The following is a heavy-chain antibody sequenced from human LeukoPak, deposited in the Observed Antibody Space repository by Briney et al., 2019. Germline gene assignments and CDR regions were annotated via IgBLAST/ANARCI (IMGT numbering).Heavy chain of an antibody. CDR3: ARAARVICSSTSCYVPYYYYYMDV. J-gene: IGHJ6*03. CDR2: INHSGST. D-gene: IGHD2-2*01. CDR1: GGSFSGYY. Sequence: SKTLSLTCAVYGGSFSGYYWSWIRQPPGKGLEWIGEINHSGSTNYNPSLKSRVTISVDTSKNQFSLKLSSVTAADTAVYYCARAARVICSSTSCYVPYYYYYMDVWGKGTTVTVSS. V-gene: IGHV4-34*01.